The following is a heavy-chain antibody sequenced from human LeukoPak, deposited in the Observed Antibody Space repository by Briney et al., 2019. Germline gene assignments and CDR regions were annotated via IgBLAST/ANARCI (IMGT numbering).Heavy chain of an antibody. J-gene: IGHJ4*02. Sequence: SVKVSCKASGGTFSSYAISWVRQAPGQGLEWMGRIIPILGIANYAQKFQGRVTITADKSTSTAYMELSSLGSEDTAVYYCARALYYYDSSGYEPQIDYWGQGTLVTVSS. D-gene: IGHD3-22*01. CDR3: ARALYYYDSSGYEPQIDY. V-gene: IGHV1-69*04. CDR1: GGTFSSYA. CDR2: IIPILGIA.